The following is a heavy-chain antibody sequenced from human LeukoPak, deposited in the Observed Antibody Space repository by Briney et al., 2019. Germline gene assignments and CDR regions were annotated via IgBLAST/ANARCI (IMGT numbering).Heavy chain of an antibody. J-gene: IGHJ5*02. CDR3: ARGPIAARPDNWFDP. Sequence: SVKVSCKASGGTFSSYAISWVRQAPGQGLEWMGGIIPIFGTANYAQKFQGRVTITTDESTSTAYMELSNLRSEDTAVYYCARGPIAARPDNWFDPWGQGTLVTVSS. CDR1: GGTFSSYA. V-gene: IGHV1-69*05. D-gene: IGHD6-6*01. CDR2: IIPIFGTA.